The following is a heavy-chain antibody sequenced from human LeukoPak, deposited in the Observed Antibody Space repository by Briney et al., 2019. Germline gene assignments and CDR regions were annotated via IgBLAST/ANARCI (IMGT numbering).Heavy chain of an antibody. CDR1: GFTFSGSV. CDR3: SRLEDTSPIEVALDI. J-gene: IGHJ3*02. CDR2: IRSKRSNYAT. V-gene: IGHV3-73*01. Sequence: GGSLKLSCAASGFTFSGSVMRWVRQAAGKGLEWVGRIRSKRSNYATAYAASVKGRFTISRDDSKNTVYLHMDSLKTEDTALYYCSRLEDTSPIEVALDIWGQGTVVTVSS. D-gene: IGHD2-2*01.